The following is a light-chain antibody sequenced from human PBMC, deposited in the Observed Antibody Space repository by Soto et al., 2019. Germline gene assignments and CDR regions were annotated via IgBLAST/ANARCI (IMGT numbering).Light chain of an antibody. CDR3: QSYDSSLSGWV. V-gene: IGLV1-40*01. Sequence: QSVLTQPPSVSGAPGQRVTISCTGSSSNTGAGYDVHWYQHLPGTAPKVLIYGNSNRPSGVPDRFSGSKSGTSASLAITGLQAEDEADYYCQSYDSSLSGWVFGGGTKLTVL. J-gene: IGLJ3*02. CDR2: GNS. CDR1: SSNTGAGYD.